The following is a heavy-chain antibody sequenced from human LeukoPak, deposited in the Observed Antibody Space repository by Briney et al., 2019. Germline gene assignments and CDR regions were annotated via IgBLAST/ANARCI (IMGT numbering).Heavy chain of an antibody. CDR1: GDSIRRYY. Sequence: PSETLSLTCNVSGDSIRRYYWGWIRQPAGKGLEWIGYIYYSGSTHYNPSLKSRATISVDPSRSQFSLRLNSVTAADTALYYCARDRDNSDYYFDSWGQGILVTVSS. D-gene: IGHD3-22*01. CDR2: IYYSGST. CDR3: ARDRDNSDYYFDS. J-gene: IGHJ4*02. V-gene: IGHV4-59*13.